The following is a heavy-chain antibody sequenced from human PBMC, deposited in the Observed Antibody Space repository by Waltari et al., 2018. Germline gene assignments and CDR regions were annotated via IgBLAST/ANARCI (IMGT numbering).Heavy chain of an antibody. CDR3: ARAAIAALALDY. J-gene: IGHJ4*02. D-gene: IGHD6-25*01. Sequence: EVQLVESGGGLVKPGGSLRLSCAASGFTFSSYSMNWVRQAPGKGLVCVSSIMRRSSYIYYADSVKGRFTISRDNAKNSLYLQMNSLRAEDTAVYYCARAAIAALALDYWGQGTLVTVSS. CDR1: GFTFSSYS. CDR2: IMRRSSYI. V-gene: IGHV3-21*01.